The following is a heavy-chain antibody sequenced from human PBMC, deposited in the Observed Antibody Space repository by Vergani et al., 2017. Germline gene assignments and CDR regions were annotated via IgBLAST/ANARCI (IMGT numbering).Heavy chain of an antibody. J-gene: IGHJ1*01. CDR1: GFTFSSYG. CDR2: ISYDGTQK. V-gene: IGHV3-30*03. CDR3: ATKSCGTPGCQIGYFRE. Sequence: VQLLESGGDLVQPGGSLRLSCAASGFTFSSYGMHWVRQAPGKGLEWVAVISYDGTQKYYADSVKGRFTISRDNSKSTLYLQMNSLRTEDTAVYYCATKSCGTPGCQIGYFREWGQGTLVTVSS. D-gene: IGHD1-1*01.